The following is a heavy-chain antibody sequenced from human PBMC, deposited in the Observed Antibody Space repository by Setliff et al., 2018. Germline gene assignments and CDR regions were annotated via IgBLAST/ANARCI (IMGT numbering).Heavy chain of an antibody. V-gene: IGHV3-23*01. D-gene: IGHD3-3*01. Sequence: GGSLRLSCAASGFTFSSYAITWVRQAPGKGLEWVSMISGSAQTTYYADSVKGRFTISRDNSKNTLYLQMNSLRAEDTAVYYCPRYYNFWSGSAHYYYYGMDVWGQGTTVTVSS. CDR2: ISGSAQTT. CDR1: GFTFSSYA. CDR3: PRYYNFWSGSAHYYYYGMDV. J-gene: IGHJ6*02.